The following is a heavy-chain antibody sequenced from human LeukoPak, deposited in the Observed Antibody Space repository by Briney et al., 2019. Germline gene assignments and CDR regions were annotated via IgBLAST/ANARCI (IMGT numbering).Heavy chain of an antibody. Sequence: ASGKVSCKASGYTFSSYGISWVRQAPGQGLEWMGWISGNNGNTNYAQKVQGRVTMTTDTSTSTAYMELRSLRSDDTAVYYCARGRAAGTFWLDYWGQGTLVTVSS. CDR3: ARGRAAGTFWLDY. CDR1: GYTFSSYG. V-gene: IGHV1-18*01. D-gene: IGHD6-13*01. CDR2: ISGNNGNT. J-gene: IGHJ4*02.